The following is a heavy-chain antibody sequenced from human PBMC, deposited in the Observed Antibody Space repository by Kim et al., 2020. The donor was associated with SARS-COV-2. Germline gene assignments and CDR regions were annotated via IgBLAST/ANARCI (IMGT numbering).Heavy chain of an antibody. CDR1: GGSISSSSYY. D-gene: IGHD1-20*01. V-gene: IGHV4-39*01. J-gene: IGHJ4*02. CDR2: IYYSGST. Sequence: SETLSLTCTVSGGSISSSSYYWGWIRQPPGKGLEWIGSIYYSGSTYYNPSLKSRVTISVDTSKNQFSLKLSSVTAADTAVYYCARHSPHYNWNTLLYYFDYWGQGTLVTVSS. CDR3: ARHSPHYNWNTLLYYFDY.